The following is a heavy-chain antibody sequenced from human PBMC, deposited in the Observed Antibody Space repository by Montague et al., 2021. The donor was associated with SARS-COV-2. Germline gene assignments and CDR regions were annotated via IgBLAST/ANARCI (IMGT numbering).Heavy chain of an antibody. CDR2: LYTGGYV. CDR3: ARAIWHLDV. V-gene: IGHV4-4*07. Sequence: SETLSLTCSVSGDSISRYYWSWIRQSAGKGLEWIGRLYTGGYVNYNPALQSRVSMSVDTSKSQVSLKVTSVTAADTAVYYCARAIWHLDVWGRGVLVTVSS. CDR1: GDSISRYY. J-gene: IGHJ2*01.